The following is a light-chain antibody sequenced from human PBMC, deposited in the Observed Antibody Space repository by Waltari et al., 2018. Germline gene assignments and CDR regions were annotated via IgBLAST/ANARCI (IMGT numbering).Light chain of an antibody. V-gene: IGLV1-51*01. J-gene: IGLJ3*02. CDR1: SSNIGNNY. Sequence: QSVLTQPPSVSAAPGQKVTISCSGSSSNIGNNYVSWYQQLPGTAPKLLIYDKNKRRSGIPDRFSGSKSGTSATLGITGLQTGDEADYYCGTWDNSLSGGVFGGGTKLTVL. CDR3: GTWDNSLSGGV. CDR2: DKN.